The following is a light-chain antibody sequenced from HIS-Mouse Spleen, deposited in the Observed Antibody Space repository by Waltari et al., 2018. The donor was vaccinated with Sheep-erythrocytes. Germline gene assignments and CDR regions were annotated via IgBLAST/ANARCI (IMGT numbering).Light chain of an antibody. CDR3: QQYGSSLRT. Sequence: EIVLTQSPGTLSLSPGERATLSCRASQSVSSSYLAWYQQTPGQAPRLLIYGASSRAIGIPDRFSGSGSGTDFTLTISRLEPEDFAVYYCQQYGSSLRTFGQGTKVEIK. V-gene: IGKV3-20*01. CDR1: QSVSSSY. CDR2: GAS. J-gene: IGKJ1*01.